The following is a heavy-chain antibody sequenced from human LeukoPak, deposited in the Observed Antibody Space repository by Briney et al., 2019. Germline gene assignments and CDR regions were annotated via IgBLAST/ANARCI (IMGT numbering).Heavy chain of an antibody. CDR1: GRFISIYY. CDR3: ARNENYSESSDKYGGPFDY. D-gene: IGHD3-22*01. V-gene: IGHV4-4*07. Sequence: WDTLSLICTLYGRFISIYYGSWIRQPAGKGLEWIRRFYTSGSTNYNPSLKRRVTISVDTSKNQFSLKLSSVTAADTAVYYCARNENYSESSDKYGGPFDYWGQGTQVTVSS. J-gene: IGHJ4*02. CDR2: FYTSGST.